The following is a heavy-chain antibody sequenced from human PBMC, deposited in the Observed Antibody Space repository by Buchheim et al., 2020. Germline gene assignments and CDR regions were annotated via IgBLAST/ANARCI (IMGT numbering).Heavy chain of an antibody. Sequence: QVQLVQSGAEVKKPGASVKVSCKASGYTFTSYGISWVRQAPGQGLEWMGWISAYNGNTNYAQKLQGRVTMTTDTSTSIAYMELRSLRSDDTAVYYCARDTHLEVVAATPNDYYYGMDVWGQGTT. CDR3: ARDTHLEVVAATPNDYYYGMDV. CDR1: GYTFTSYG. CDR2: ISAYNGNT. J-gene: IGHJ6*02. V-gene: IGHV1-18*01. D-gene: IGHD2-15*01.